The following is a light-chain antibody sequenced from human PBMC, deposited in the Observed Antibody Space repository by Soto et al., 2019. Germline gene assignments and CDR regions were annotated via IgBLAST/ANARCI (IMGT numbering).Light chain of an antibody. V-gene: IGLV1-47*01. J-gene: IGLJ1*01. CDR3: SAWDDSLSAYV. Sequence: QSVLTQPPSASGTPGQRVTISCSGSSSNIGSDFVYWYQQLPGTAPKLLIYHNYQRPSGVPDRFSGSKSGTSGSLAISDLRSEGEADYYCSAWDDSLSAYVFGAGTKLTVL. CDR1: SSNIGSDF. CDR2: HNY.